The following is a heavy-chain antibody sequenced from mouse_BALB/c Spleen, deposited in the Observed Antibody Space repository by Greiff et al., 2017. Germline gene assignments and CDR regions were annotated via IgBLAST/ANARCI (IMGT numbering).Heavy chain of an antibody. Sequence: EVQRVESGGGLVQPGGSLKLSCAASGFTFSSYTMSWVRQTPEKRLEWVAYISNGGGSTYYPDTVKGRFTISRDNAKNTLYLQMCSLKSGDTAMYYCARHDYSSSYGYFDVWGAGTTVTVSS. V-gene: IGHV5-12-2*01. D-gene: IGHD1-1*01. J-gene: IGHJ1*01. CDR3: ARHDYSSSYGYFDV. CDR2: ISNGGGST. CDR1: GFTFSSYT.